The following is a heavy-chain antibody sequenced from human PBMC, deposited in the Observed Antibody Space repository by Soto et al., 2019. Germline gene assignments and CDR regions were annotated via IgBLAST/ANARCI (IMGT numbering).Heavy chain of an antibody. CDR3: ARDLWHGSGWWAIEYGMDV. J-gene: IGHJ6*02. Sequence: NPGGSLRLSCAASGFTFSSYSMNWVRQAPGKGLEWVSSISSSSSYIYYADSVKGRFTISRDNAKNSLYLQMNSLRAEDTAVYYCARDLWHGSGWWAIEYGMDVWGQGTTVTVSS. D-gene: IGHD6-19*01. CDR1: GFTFSSYS. CDR2: ISSSSSYI. V-gene: IGHV3-21*01.